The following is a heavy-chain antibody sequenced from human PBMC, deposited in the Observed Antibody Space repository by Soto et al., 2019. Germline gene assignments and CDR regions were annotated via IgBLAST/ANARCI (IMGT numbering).Heavy chain of an antibody. CDR3: ARDVGLDSDDFFAY. J-gene: IGHJ4*02. CDR1: VFTFTSYG. CDR2: IRGDGGQT. Sequence: GWSLRLSCTASVFTFTSYGMGWVRQAPGKGLQWVSTIRGDGGQTHYTDSVKGRFSISRDNSKNTVYLQMDSLRAEDTAMYFCARDVGLDSDDFFAYWGQGTQVTVPQ. V-gene: IGHV3-23*01. D-gene: IGHD3-9*01.